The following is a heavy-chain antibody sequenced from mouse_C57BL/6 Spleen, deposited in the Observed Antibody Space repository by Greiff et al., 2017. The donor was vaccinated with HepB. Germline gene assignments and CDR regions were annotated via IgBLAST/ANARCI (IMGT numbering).Heavy chain of an antibody. CDR2: INPSNGGT. Sequence: QVQLQQPGTELVKPGASVKLSCKASGYTFTSYWMHWVKQRPGQGLEWIGNINPSNGGTNYNEKFKSKATLTVDKSSSTAYMQLSSLTSEDSAVYYCARWFTTVVANPYYYAMDYWGQGTSVTVSS. CDR3: ARWFTTVVANPYYYAMDY. CDR1: GYTFTSYW. V-gene: IGHV1-53*01. D-gene: IGHD1-1*01. J-gene: IGHJ4*01.